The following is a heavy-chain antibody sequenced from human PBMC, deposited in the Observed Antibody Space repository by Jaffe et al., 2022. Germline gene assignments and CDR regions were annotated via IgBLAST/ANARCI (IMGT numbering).Heavy chain of an antibody. D-gene: IGHD2-15*01. CDR1: GFTFSNND. CDR3: AKLTGYCSGGSCSSSEFFDH. V-gene: IGHV3-23*01. CDR2: MSGSGGGGST. J-gene: IGHJ1*01. Sequence: EVQLLESGGGLVQPGGSLRVSCAASGFTFSNNDMSWVRQAPGKGLEWVSSMSGSGGGGSTYYADSVKGRCTISRDNSKNTLYLQLSSVRAEDTAVYYCAKLTGYCSGGSCSSSEFFDHWGQGTLVTVSS.